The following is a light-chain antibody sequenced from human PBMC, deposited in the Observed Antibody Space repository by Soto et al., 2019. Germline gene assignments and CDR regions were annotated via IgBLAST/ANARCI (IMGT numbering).Light chain of an antibody. CDR1: QSVSNK. Sequence: EIVMTQSPATLSMSPGERATLSCRASQSVSNKLAWYQQKPGQAPRLLLYGASTRATGIPARFSGSGSGTEFTLTISSLQSEDFAVYYCQQYNNWPPWTFGQGTKVEIK. CDR2: GAS. J-gene: IGKJ1*01. V-gene: IGKV3-15*01. CDR3: QQYNNWPPWT.